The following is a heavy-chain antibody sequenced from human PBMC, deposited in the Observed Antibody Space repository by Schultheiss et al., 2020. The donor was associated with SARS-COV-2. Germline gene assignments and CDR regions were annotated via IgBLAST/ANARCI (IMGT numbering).Heavy chain of an antibody. Sequence: GGSLRLSCAASGFTFSSYEMNWVRQAPGKGLEWVSYISSSSSYTNYADSVKGRFTISRDNSKNTLYLQMNSLRAEDTAVYYCAKDHYGSGSYYDYWGQGTLVTVSS. CDR2: ISSSSSYT. J-gene: IGHJ4*02. CDR3: AKDHYGSGSYYDY. V-gene: IGHV3-21*05. CDR1: GFTFSSYE. D-gene: IGHD3-10*01.